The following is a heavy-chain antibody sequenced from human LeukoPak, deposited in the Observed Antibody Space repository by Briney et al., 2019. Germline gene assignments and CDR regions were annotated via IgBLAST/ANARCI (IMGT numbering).Heavy chain of an antibody. D-gene: IGHD4-11*01. CDR3: AKSYFDYSTYYSYYFNL. CDR2: VYTSGST. J-gene: IGHJ4*02. CDR1: GGSISGGY. Sequence: SETLSLTCTVSGGSISGGYWSWIRQPPGRRLEWIGYVYTSGSTNYNPSLKSRVTISVDTSKSQFALKLSSVTAADTAVYYCAKSYFDYSTYYSYYFNLWGQGALVTVSS. V-gene: IGHV4-4*09.